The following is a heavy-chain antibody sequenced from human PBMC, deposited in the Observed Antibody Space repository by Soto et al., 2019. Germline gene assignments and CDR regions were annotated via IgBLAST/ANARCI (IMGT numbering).Heavy chain of an antibody. Sequence: QVQLVQSGAEAKKPGASVKVSCKASGYTFTSYDINWVRQATGQGLEWMGWMNPNSGNTGYAQKFQGRVTMTRNTSIRTSYMKLSSLRSEDTAVYYCARKGSGYDLVYYYYGMDVWGQGTTVTVSS. J-gene: IGHJ6*02. CDR3: ARKGSGYDLVYYYYGMDV. V-gene: IGHV1-8*01. CDR1: GYTFTSYD. D-gene: IGHD5-12*01. CDR2: MNPNSGNT.